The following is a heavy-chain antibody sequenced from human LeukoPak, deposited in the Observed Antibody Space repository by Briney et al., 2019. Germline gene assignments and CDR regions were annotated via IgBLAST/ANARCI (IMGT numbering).Heavy chain of an antibody. CDR2: LFFGGST. D-gene: IGHD2-15*01. Sequence: SETLSLTCTVSGASISTFYWSWIRQPPGKGLEWIGYLFFGGSTNYNPSLKSRVTISSDTSKNQLSLKLTSVTAADTAVYYCARAGSGWSFDYLGQGTLVTVSS. CDR1: GASISTFY. V-gene: IGHV4-59*01. CDR3: ARAGSGWSFDY. J-gene: IGHJ4*02.